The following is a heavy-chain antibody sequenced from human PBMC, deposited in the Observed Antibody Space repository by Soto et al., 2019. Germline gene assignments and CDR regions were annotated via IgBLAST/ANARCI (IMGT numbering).Heavy chain of an antibody. Sequence: ASVKVSFKASGYIFSSFYINWLRQAPGQGLEWMGWTSGYSGNSKYAQKFRGRVTMTTDTSTNTGYMEMRSLTSDDTAVYYCARDIFGHVDAFDLWGQGTMVTVSS. D-gene: IGHD3-3*02. V-gene: IGHV1-18*01. CDR1: GYIFSSFY. J-gene: IGHJ3*01. CDR3: ARDIFGHVDAFDL. CDR2: TSGYSGNS.